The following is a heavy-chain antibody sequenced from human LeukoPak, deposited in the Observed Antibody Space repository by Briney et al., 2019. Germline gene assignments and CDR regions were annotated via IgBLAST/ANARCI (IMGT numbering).Heavy chain of an antibody. CDR2: INHSGST. Sequence: PSETLSLTCAVYGGSFSNYFWSWIRQPPGKGLEWIGEINHSGSTNYNPSLKSRVTISVDTSKKQFSLKVRSVTAADTAVYYCARSPPLGATAYGVVDYWGQGILVTVSS. D-gene: IGHD3-3*01. V-gene: IGHV4-34*01. CDR1: GGSFSNYF. CDR3: ARSPPLGATAYGVVDY. J-gene: IGHJ4*02.